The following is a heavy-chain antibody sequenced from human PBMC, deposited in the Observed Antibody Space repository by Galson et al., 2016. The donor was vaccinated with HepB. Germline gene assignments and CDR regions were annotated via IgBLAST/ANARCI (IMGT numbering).Heavy chain of an antibody. D-gene: IGHD3-3*01. CDR3: AKGIPLRFVEWLASPGMDV. CDR1: GFTFSTYA. CDR2: TSGSGGIK. Sequence: SLRLSCAASGFTFSTYAMSWVRQAPGKGLEWVSVTSGSGGIKYYADSVEGRFTISRDNSKNTLYLQMNSLRAEDTAVYYCAKGIPLRFVEWLASPGMDVWGQGTTVTVSS. J-gene: IGHJ6*02. V-gene: IGHV3-23*01.